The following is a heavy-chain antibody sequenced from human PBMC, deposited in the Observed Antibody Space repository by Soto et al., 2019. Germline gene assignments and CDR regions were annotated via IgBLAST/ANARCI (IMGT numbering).Heavy chain of an antibody. CDR2: IYYSGST. J-gene: IGHJ5*02. CDR3: ARQRLEWLPNWFDP. CDR1: GGSISSYY. Sequence: QVQLQESGPGLVKPSETLSLTCTVSGGSISSYYWSWIRQPPGKGLEWIGYIYYSGSTNYNPSLKSRVTISVDTSKNQFSLKLSSVTAADTAVYYCARQRLEWLPNWFDPWGQGTLVTVSS. D-gene: IGHD3-3*01. V-gene: IGHV4-59*08.